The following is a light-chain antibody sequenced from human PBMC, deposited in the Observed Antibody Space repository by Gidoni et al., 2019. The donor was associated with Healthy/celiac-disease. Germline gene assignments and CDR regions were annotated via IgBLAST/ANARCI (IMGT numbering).Light chain of an antibody. CDR2: GKN. Sequence: SSDLTQDPAVSVALGQTVRITCQGDSLRSYYASWYQQKPGKAPVLVIYGKNNRPSGIPDRFSGSGSGNTASLTITGAQAEDEADYYCNSRDSSGNHVVFGGGTKLTVL. V-gene: IGLV3-19*01. CDR3: NSRDSSGNHVV. J-gene: IGLJ2*01. CDR1: SLRSYY.